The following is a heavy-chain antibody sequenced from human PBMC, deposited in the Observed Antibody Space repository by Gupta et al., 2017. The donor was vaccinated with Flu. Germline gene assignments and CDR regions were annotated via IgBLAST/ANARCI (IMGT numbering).Heavy chain of an antibody. J-gene: IGHJ4*02. CDR2: ISYDGSNQ. Sequence: QVQLVESGGGVVQPGGSVRLSCAAAAFTFRSYGMHWVRQAPGKGLEWVAVISYDGSNQWFVDSVRGRFTISRDNSKNTLYLQMNNLRPEDTAVYYCAKGGLHNWNYDGDYWGQGTLVTVSS. D-gene: IGHD1-7*01. V-gene: IGHV3-30*18. CDR3: AKGGLHNWNYDGDY. CDR1: AFTFRSYG.